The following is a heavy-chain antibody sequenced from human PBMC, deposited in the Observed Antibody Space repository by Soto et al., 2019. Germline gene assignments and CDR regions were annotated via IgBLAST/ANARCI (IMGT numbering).Heavy chain of an antibody. CDR2: MNPNSGNT. J-gene: IGHJ4*02. CDR3: AGGNFRY. V-gene: IGHV1-8*02. CDR1: GYTFTSYA. Sequence: ASVKVSCKASGYTFTSYAMHWVRQATGHGLEWMGWMNPNSGNTGYAQELRGRVTMTRNTSNTTAYMELTSLTSDDTGVYYCAGGNFRYWGQGTLVTVSS.